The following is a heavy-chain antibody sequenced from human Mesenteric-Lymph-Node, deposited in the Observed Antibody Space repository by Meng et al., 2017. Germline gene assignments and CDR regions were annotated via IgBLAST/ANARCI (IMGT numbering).Heavy chain of an antibody. CDR1: GFTFSNYA. Sequence: GESLKISCAASGFTFSNYAMYWVRQAPGKGLEWVSAISGSGGSTYYADSVKGRFTISRDNSKNTLYLQMNSLRAEDTAVYYCAKDRCSGGSCYSGSFDIWGQGTMVTVSS. CDR3: AKDRCSGGSCYSGSFDI. V-gene: IGHV3-23*01. J-gene: IGHJ3*02. CDR2: ISGSGGST. D-gene: IGHD2-15*01.